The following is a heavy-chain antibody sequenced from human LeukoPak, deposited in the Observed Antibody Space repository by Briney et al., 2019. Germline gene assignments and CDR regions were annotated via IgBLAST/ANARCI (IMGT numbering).Heavy chain of an antibody. CDR3: ARVGGGDWCSFDY. CDR1: GYTFTGYY. J-gene: IGHJ4*02. Sequence: GASVKVSCKASGYTFTGYYMHWVRQAPGQGLEWMGWINPNSGDTNYAQKFQGRVTMTGDTSISTAYVELSRLRSDDTAVYYCARVGGGDWCSFDYWGQGTLVTVPS. CDR2: INPNSGDT. D-gene: IGHD2-21*02. V-gene: IGHV1-2*02.